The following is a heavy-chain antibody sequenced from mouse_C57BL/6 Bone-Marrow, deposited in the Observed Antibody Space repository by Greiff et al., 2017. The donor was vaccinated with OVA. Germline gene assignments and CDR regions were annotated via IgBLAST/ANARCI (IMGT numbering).Heavy chain of an antibody. CDR2: ISSGGDYI. CDR1: GFTFSSYA. CDR3: TRVDAWFAY. Sequence: EVMLVESGEGLVKPGGSLKLSCAASGFTFSSYAMSWVRQTPEKRLEWVAYISSGGDYIYYADTVKGRFTISRDNARNTLYLQMSRLKSEDTAMYYCTRVDAWFAYWGQGTLVTVSA. V-gene: IGHV5-9-1*02. J-gene: IGHJ3*01.